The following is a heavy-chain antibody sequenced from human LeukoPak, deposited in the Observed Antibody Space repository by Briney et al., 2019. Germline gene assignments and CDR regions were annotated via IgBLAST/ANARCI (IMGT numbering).Heavy chain of an antibody. V-gene: IGHV4-30-2*01. D-gene: IGHD5-18*01. CDR3: ASGDTTMAIDY. Sequence: SQTLSLTCAVSGGSISSGGYSWSWIRQPPGKGLEWIGYIYHSGSTYYNPSLKSRVTISVDRSKNQFSLKLSSVTAADTAVYYCASGDTTMAIDYWGQGTLVTVSS. J-gene: IGHJ4*02. CDR2: IYHSGST. CDR1: GGSISSGGYS.